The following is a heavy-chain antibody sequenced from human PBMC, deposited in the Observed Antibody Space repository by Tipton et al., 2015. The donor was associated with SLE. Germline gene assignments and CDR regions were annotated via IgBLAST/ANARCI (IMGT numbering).Heavy chain of an antibody. J-gene: IGHJ6*03. V-gene: IGHV3-13*01. CDR2: IGIVGDT. CDR3: VRGFCSGGSCSGGYHYYYMDV. Sequence: SLRLSCAASGFTFSSYDMHWVRQGTGKGLEWVARIGIVGDTHYSGSVKGRFTISRENAKNSLSLQVNSLRAGDTAVYFCVRGFCSGGSCSGGYHYYYMDVWGKGTTVTVSS. D-gene: IGHD2-15*01. CDR1: GFTFSSYD.